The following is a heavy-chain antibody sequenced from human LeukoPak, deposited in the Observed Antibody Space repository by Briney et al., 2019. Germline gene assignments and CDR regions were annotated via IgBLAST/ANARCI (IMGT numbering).Heavy chain of an antibody. CDR2: IYYSGST. D-gene: IGHD6-19*01. Sequence: SETLCLTCTVSGGSISSSSYYWGWIRQPPGKGLEWIGSIYYSGSTYYNPSLKSRVTISVDTSKNQSSLKLSSVTAADTAVYYCASEHGGIAVATIDYWGQGTLVTVSS. J-gene: IGHJ4*02. CDR3: ASEHGGIAVATIDY. CDR1: GGSISSSSYY. V-gene: IGHV4-39*01.